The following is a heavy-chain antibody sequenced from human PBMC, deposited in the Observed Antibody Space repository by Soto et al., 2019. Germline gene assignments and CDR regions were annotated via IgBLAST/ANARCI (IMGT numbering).Heavy chain of an antibody. CDR3: AKEFCDPNGCYGRWLDP. CDR2: VLYSGST. V-gene: IGHV4-59*01. J-gene: IGHJ5*02. Sequence: VQLQESGPGLAKPSETLSLTCTVSGGSMSSYYWSWIRQPPGKGLEWIGNVLYSGSTIYNPSLKRRVIISVDTSKNQFSLKLSSVTAADTAVYYCAKEFCDPNGCYGRWLDPWGQGTLVTVSS. D-gene: IGHD2-15*01. CDR1: GGSMSSYY.